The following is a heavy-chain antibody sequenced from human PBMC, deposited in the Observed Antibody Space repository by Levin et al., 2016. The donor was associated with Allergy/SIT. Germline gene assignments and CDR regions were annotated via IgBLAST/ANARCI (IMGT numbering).Heavy chain of an antibody. CDR1: GFTFSSYA. Sequence: GESLKISCAASGFTFSSYAMSWVRQAPGKGLEWVSAISGSGGSTYYADSVKGRFTISRDNSKNTLYLQMNSLRAEDTAVYYCAKGERSGSWGAFDIWGQGTMVTVSS. D-gene: IGHD1-26*01. J-gene: IGHJ3*02. V-gene: IGHV3-23*01. CDR3: AKGERSGSWGAFDI. CDR2: ISGSGGST.